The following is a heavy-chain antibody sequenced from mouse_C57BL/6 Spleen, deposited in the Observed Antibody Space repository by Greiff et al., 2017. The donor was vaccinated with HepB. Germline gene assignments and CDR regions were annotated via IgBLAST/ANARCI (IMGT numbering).Heavy chain of an antibody. CDR3: AREAYYYGSLFDY. CDR1: GFTFSSYA. CDR2: ISDGGSYT. Sequence: DVHLVESGGGLVKPGGSLKLSCAASGFTFSSYAMSWVRQTPEKRLEWVATISDGGSYTYYPDNVKGRFTISRDNAKNNLYLQMSHLKSEDTAMYYCAREAYYYGSLFDYWGQGTTLTVSS. D-gene: IGHD1-1*01. V-gene: IGHV5-4*01. J-gene: IGHJ2*01.